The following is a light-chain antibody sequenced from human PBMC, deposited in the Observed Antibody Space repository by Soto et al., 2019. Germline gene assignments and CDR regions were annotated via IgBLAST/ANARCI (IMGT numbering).Light chain of an antibody. CDR3: CSYATTNTP. CDR1: SSDIGTYNL. CDR2: EGS. V-gene: IGLV2-23*01. J-gene: IGLJ2*01. Sequence: QSALTQPASVSGSPGQSITISCTGTSSDIGTYNLVSWYQQRPGKAPKLIIYEGSKRPSGVSNRFSGSRSGITASLTISGLQPEDEADYYCCSYATTNTPFGGGTKLTVL.